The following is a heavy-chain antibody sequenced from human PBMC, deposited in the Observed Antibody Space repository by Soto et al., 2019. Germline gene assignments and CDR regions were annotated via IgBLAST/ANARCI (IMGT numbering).Heavy chain of an antibody. D-gene: IGHD3-9*01. V-gene: IGHV4-4*07. J-gene: IGHJ6*02. Sequence: SEALSLACTVSGGSIRSYYWSWIRQPAGKGLEWIGRIYTSGSTNYNPSLKSRVTMSVDTSKSQFSLKLSSVTAADTAVYYCARDHDRSPDYYYGMDVWGQGTTVAVSS. CDR2: IYTSGST. CDR3: ARDHDRSPDYYYGMDV. CDR1: GGSIRSYY.